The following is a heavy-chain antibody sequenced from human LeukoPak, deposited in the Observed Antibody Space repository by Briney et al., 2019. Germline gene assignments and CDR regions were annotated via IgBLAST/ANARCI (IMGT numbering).Heavy chain of an antibody. CDR2: ISGSGGST. D-gene: IGHD3-22*01. V-gene: IGHV3-23*01. J-gene: IGHJ4*02. CDR3: ANSNYDSSGYYPAWYFDY. CDR1: GFTFSSYA. Sequence: PGGSLRLSCAASGFTFSSYAVSWVRQAPGKGLEWVSAISGSGGSTYYADSVKGRFTISRDNSKNTLYLQMNSLRAEDTAVYYCANSNYDSSGYYPAWYFDYWGQGTLVTVSS.